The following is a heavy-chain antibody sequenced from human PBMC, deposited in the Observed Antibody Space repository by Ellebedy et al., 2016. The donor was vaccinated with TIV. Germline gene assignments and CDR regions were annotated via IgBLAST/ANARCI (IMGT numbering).Heavy chain of an antibody. CDR3: ARGLTTVASTLLFDW. V-gene: IGHV4-34*01. Sequence: GSLRLSXAVYAGSFSGYYWSWIRQSPGKGLEWIGEINHSGSTNYNPSLKSRLTISVDTSKNQFSLKLSSVTAADTAVYYCARGLTTVASTLLFDWWGLGTLVTVSS. D-gene: IGHD6-19*01. J-gene: IGHJ4*02. CDR1: AGSFSGYY. CDR2: INHSGST.